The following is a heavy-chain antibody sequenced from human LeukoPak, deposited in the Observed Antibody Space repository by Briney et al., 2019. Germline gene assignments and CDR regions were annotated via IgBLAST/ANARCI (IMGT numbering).Heavy chain of an antibody. J-gene: IGHJ4*02. CDR3: ARSADRSGYFREITLYYFDY. D-gene: IGHD3-22*01. Sequence: SGGSLRLSCAASGFTFSDFYMTWIRQAPGKGLEWVSYISNRGSTIHYADSVRGRFTISRDNAKKSLYLQMNSLRAEDTAVYYRARSADRSGYFREITLYYFDYWGQGTLVTVSS. CDR1: GFTFSDFY. CDR2: ISNRGSTI. V-gene: IGHV3-11*01.